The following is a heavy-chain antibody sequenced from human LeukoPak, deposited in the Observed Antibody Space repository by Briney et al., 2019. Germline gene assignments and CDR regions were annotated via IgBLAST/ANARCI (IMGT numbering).Heavy chain of an antibody. Sequence: SETLSLTCTVSGGSVSNYYWSWIRQSPGKGLEWIGYIYYTETSYNPSLKSRVTISADTSKNQFSLKLYSVTAADTAVYYCATRKLGNDYWGQGTLVTVSS. J-gene: IGHJ4*02. CDR1: GGSVSNYY. CDR2: IYYTET. V-gene: IGHV4-59*02. CDR3: ATRKLGNDY. D-gene: IGHD7-27*01.